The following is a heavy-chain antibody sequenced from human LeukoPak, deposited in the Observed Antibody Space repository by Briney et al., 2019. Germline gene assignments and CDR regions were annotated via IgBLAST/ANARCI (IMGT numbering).Heavy chain of an antibody. D-gene: IGHD2/OR15-2a*01. CDR1: GFTFSNYA. Sequence: GGSLRLACPASGFTFSNYAMTWVRQAPGKGLEWVSVITRDGNTHYADSVKGRFTISRDNSQNTVFLQMSSLRSDDTAVYYCTRLSGYYLFDYWGQGTLVTVSS. V-gene: IGHV3-23*01. J-gene: IGHJ4*02. CDR3: TRLSGYYLFDY. CDR2: ITRDGNT.